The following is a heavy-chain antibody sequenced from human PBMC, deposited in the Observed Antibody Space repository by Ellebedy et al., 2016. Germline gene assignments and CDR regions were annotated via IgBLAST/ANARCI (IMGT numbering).Heavy chain of an antibody. CDR3: AKLGAVTAISGGGY. CDR2: ISGSGGST. D-gene: IGHD2-21*02. J-gene: IGHJ4*02. CDR1: GFTFSSYA. V-gene: IGHV3-23*01. Sequence: GESLKISXAASGFTFSSYALSWVRQPPGKGLEWVSTISGSGGSTYYADSVKGRFSISRDNSKNTLYLQMHNLRAEDTALYYCAKLGAVTAISGGGYWGQGTLVTVSS.